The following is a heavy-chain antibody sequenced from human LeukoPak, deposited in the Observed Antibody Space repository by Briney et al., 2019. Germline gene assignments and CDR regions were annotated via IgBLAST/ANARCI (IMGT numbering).Heavy chain of an antibody. J-gene: IGHJ4*02. Sequence: GASVKVSCKASGGTFSSYAISWVRQAPGQGLEWMGGIIPIFGTANYAQKFQGRVTITADESTSTAYMELSSLRSEDTAVYYCAAAVGATSYFDYWGQGTLVTVSS. CDR1: GGTFSSYA. CDR2: IIPIFGTA. D-gene: IGHD1-26*01. CDR3: AAAVGATSYFDY. V-gene: IGHV1-69*13.